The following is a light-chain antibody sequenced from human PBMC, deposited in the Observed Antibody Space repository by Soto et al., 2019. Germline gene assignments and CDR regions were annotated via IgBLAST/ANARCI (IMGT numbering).Light chain of an antibody. J-gene: IGLJ2*01. CDR1: SGSIASNY. V-gene: IGLV6-57*01. Sequence: NFMLTQPHSVSESPGKTVTISCTRSSGSIASNYEQWYQQRPGSSPTTVIYEDNQRPSGVPDRFSGSIDSSSNSASLTISGLKTEDEADYYCQSYDSSNVVFGGGTQLTVL. CDR3: QSYDSSNVV. CDR2: EDN.